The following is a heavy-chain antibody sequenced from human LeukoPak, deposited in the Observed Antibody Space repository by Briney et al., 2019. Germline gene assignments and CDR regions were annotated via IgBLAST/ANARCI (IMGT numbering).Heavy chain of an antibody. CDR1: GFTFSIYA. Sequence: GGSLRLSCAASGFTFSIYAMSWVRQAPGKGLEWVSAISGSGGSTYYTDSVKGRFTIYRDNSKNTVYLQMNSLGAEDTAVYYCVQDWAWGAFGYWGQGTLVTVSS. CDR3: VQDWAWGAFGY. D-gene: IGHD7-27*01. V-gene: IGHV3-23*01. CDR2: ISGSGGST. J-gene: IGHJ4*02.